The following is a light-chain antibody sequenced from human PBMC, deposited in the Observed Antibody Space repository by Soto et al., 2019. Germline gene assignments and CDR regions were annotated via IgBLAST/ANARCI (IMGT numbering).Light chain of an antibody. J-gene: IGLJ3*02. V-gene: IGLV4-69*01. CDR3: QTWGTGIRV. Sequence: QSVLTQSPSASASLGASVKLTCTLSSGHSSYAIAWHQQQPEKGPRFLMKVNSDGSLTKGDGIPDRFSGSSSGPERYLTISSLQSEDEADYYCQTWGTGIRVFGGGTKVTVL. CDR2: VNSDGSL. CDR1: SGHSSYA.